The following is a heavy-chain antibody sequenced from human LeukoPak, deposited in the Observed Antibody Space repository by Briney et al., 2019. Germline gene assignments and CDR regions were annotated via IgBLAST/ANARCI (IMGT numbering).Heavy chain of an antibody. Sequence: SETPSLTCAVYGGSFSGYYWSWIRQPPGKGLEWIGEINHSGSTNYNPSLKSRVTISVDTSKNQFSLKLSSVTAADTAVYYCARAGVENYDFWSGYYPFDYWGQGTLVTVSS. CDR2: INHSGST. J-gene: IGHJ4*02. V-gene: IGHV4-34*01. CDR3: ARAGVENYDFWSGYYPFDY. D-gene: IGHD3-3*01. CDR1: GGSFSGYY.